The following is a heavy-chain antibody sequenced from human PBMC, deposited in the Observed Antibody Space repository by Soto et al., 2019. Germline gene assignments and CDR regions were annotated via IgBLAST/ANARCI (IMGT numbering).Heavy chain of an antibody. CDR3: AKVGPSYYYGMDV. CDR1: GLDFSSEV. CDR2: ISGSGRTI. Sequence: PGGSLRLSCAASGLDFSSEVMCWVRQAPGKGLEWVSSISGSGRTIYHADSMRGRFAISRDNSKNSLYLQLNNLRVDDTAVYYCAKVGPSYYYGMDVWGQGNTVT. V-gene: IGHV3-23*01. D-gene: IGHD1-26*01. J-gene: IGHJ6*01.